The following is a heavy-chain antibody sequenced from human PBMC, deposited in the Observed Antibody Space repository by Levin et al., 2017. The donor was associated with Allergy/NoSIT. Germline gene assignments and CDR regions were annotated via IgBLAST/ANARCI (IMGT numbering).Heavy chain of an antibody. D-gene: IGHD3-10*01. CDR2: INHSGST. CDR1: FFSFLFSS. Sequence: SETLSLPFSFSFFSFLFSSFLFLLPPPLKGLAWIGEINHSGSTNYNPSLKSRVTISVDTSKNQFSLKLSSVTAADTAVYYCARRRYYYGSGYMDVWGKGTTVTVSS. CDR3: ARRRYYYGSGYMDV. J-gene: IGHJ6*03. V-gene: IGHV4-34*01.